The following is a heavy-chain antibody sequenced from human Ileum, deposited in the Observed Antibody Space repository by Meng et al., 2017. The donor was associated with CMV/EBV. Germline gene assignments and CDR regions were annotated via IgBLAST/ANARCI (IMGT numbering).Heavy chain of an antibody. CDR3: ARDKNYYGSGTTTWDNWFDP. D-gene: IGHD3-10*01. CDR2: INPNSGGK. J-gene: IGHJ5*02. V-gene: IGHV1-2*02. Sequence: ASVKVSCKASGYTFTGYYMHWVRQAPGQGREWMGWINPNSGGKNYAQKFQGRVTMTRDTSISTAYMELSRLRADDTAVYYCARDKNYYGSGTTTWDNWFDPWGQGTLVTVSS. CDR1: GYTFTGYY.